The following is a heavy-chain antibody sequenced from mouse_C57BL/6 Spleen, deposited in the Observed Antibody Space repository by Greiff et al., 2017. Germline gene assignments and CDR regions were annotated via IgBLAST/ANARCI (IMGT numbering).Heavy chain of an antibody. CDR3: TRSRSNYEGYFDV. V-gene: IGHV1-15*01. CDR1: GYTFTDYE. J-gene: IGHJ1*03. CDR2: IDPETGGT. D-gene: IGHD2-5*01. Sequence: VQLQQSGAELVRPGASVTLSCKASGYTFTDYEMHWVKQTPVHGLEWIGAIDPETGGTAYNQKFKGKAILTADKSSSTAYMELRSLTSEDSAVYYCTRSRSNYEGYFDVWGTGTTVTVSS.